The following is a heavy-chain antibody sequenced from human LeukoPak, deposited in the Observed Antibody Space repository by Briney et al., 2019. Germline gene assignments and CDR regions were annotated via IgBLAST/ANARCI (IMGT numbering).Heavy chain of an antibody. V-gene: IGHV4-34*01. CDR3: ARSPGIAAAGGAFDI. CDR1: GGSFSGYY. J-gene: IGHJ3*02. Sequence: SETLSLTCAVYGGSFSGYYWSWIRQPPGKGLEWIGEINHSGSTNYNPSLKSRVTISVDTSKNQFSLKLSSVTAADTAVYYCARSPGIAAAGGAFDIWGQGTMVTVSS. CDR2: INHSGST. D-gene: IGHD6-13*01.